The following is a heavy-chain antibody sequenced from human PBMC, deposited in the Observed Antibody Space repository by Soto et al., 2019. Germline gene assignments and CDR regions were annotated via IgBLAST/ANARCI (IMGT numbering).Heavy chain of an antibody. CDR2: VYYTGTT. Sequence: PSETLSLTCSVSNVSINSSYWAWIRQPPGKGLEWIGWVYYTGTTKYNPSLKSRVTISIDTSKNEFSLKLRSVTTADTAVSFCATDRGGRGPFDPWGQGTLVTVYS. V-gene: IGHV4-59*01. CDR1: NVSINSSY. CDR3: ATDRGGRGPFDP. D-gene: IGHD1-26*01. J-gene: IGHJ5*01.